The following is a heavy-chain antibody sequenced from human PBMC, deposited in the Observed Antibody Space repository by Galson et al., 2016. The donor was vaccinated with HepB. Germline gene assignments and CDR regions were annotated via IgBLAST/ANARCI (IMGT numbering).Heavy chain of an antibody. CDR3: ARGSNTAGVD. V-gene: IGHV1-18*01. D-gene: IGHD6-19*01. CDR1: GYSFSSYA. Sequence: SGYSFSSYAITWVRQAPGQGLEWMGWISGYNGNTNYAQNLQGRVTMTPETSTNTAYMELRSLTTDDTAVYFCARGSNTAGVDWGQGTLVTVSS. J-gene: IGHJ1*01. CDR2: ISGYNGNT.